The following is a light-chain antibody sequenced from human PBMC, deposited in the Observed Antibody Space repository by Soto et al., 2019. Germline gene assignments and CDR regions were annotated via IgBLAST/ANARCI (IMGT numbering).Light chain of an antibody. CDR3: QQYAILPIT. Sequence: ERVMTQSPATLSVSPGERATLSCRASQSVSSNLAWYQQKPGQAPRLFIYGASTRATAIPPRFSGSGSGTEFTLTISSLQSEDIATYYCQQYAILPITFGQGTRLEIK. CDR1: QSVSSN. V-gene: IGKV3-15*01. J-gene: IGKJ5*01. CDR2: GAS.